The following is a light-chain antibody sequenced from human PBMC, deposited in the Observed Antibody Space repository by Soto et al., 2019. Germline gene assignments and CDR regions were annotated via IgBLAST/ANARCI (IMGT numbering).Light chain of an antibody. CDR1: QNVNGW. Sequence: DIPMTQSPSTLSASVGDRVTITCRASQNVNGWLAWYQQKPGKAPKLLINKASTLESGVPSRFSGRGFGTEFTLTISSLQTDEFATYYCQQYDTRCTFGQGTKVEVK. V-gene: IGKV1-5*03. CDR2: KAS. CDR3: QQYDTRCT. J-gene: IGKJ1*01.